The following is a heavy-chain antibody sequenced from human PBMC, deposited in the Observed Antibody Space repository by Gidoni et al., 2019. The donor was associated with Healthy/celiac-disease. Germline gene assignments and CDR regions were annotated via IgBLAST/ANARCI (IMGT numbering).Heavy chain of an antibody. V-gene: IGHV4-59*01. CDR2: IYYSGST. CDR1: GGSISSYY. CDR3: ARGINEYSSSSVYWYFDL. J-gene: IGHJ2*01. Sequence: QVQLQESGPGLVKPSETLSLTCTVSGGSISSYYWSWIRQPPGKGLEWIGYIYYSGSTNYNPSLQSRVTISVDAPKNQFSLKLSSVTAADTAVYYCARGINEYSSSSVYWYFDLWGRGTLVTVSS. D-gene: IGHD6-6*01.